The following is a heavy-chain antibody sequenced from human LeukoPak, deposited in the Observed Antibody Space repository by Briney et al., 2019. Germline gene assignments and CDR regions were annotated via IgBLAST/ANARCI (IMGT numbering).Heavy chain of an antibody. CDR1: GYTFTSYY. Sequence: ASVKVSCKASGYTFTSYYMHWVRQAPGQGLEWMGIINPSGGSTSYAQKFQGRVTMTRDTSTSTVYIELSSLRSEDTAVYYCARTTTPGAANRAFDYWGQGTLVTVSS. V-gene: IGHV1-46*03. CDR3: ARTTTPGAANRAFDY. D-gene: IGHD4/OR15-4a*01. J-gene: IGHJ4*02. CDR2: INPSGGST.